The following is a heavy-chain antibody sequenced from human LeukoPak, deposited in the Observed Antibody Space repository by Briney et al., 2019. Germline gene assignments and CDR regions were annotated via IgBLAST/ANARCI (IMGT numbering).Heavy chain of an antibody. Sequence: KSSETLSLTCTVSGASISDYYWGWIRQPPGKGLEWIGYIYYSGSTNYNPSLKSRVTISVDTSKNQFSLKLSSVTAADTAVYYCARNYDSSGHPTDHWGQGTLVTVSS. D-gene: IGHD3-22*01. CDR2: IYYSGST. V-gene: IGHV4-59*01. J-gene: IGHJ4*02. CDR3: ARNYDSSGHPTDH. CDR1: GASISDYY.